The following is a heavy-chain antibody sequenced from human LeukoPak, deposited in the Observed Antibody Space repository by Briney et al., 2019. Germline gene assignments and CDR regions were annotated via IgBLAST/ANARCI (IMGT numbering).Heavy chain of an antibody. CDR2: ISGSGGST. D-gene: IGHD2-2*01. J-gene: IGHJ4*02. V-gene: IGHV3-23*01. CDR1: GFTFSSYA. CDR3: AKSWRGGYCSSTSCYGDY. Sequence: GGSLRLSCAASGFTFSSYAMSWVRQAPGKGLEWVSAISGSGGSTNYADSVKGRFTISRDNSKNTLYLQMNSLRAEDTAVYYCAKSWRGGYCSSTSCYGDYWGQGTLVTVSS.